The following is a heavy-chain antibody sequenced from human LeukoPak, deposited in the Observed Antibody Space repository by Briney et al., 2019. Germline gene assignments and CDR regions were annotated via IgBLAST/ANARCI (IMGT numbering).Heavy chain of an antibody. J-gene: IGHJ4*02. V-gene: IGHV3-74*01. CDR2: ISSDGGST. Sequence: GGSLRLSCAASEFTFSSYRMHWVRQAPGKGLVWVSRISSDGGSTSYADSVKGRFTISRDDAKNTLCLQMNSLRAEDTAVYYCARDRGNSGSYWTFDYWGQGTLVTVSS. CDR1: EFTFSSYR. CDR3: ARDRGNSGSYWTFDY. D-gene: IGHD1-26*01.